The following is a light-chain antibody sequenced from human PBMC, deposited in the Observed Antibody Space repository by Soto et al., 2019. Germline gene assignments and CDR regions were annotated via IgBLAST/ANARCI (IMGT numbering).Light chain of an antibody. CDR3: YQYEKSPPLT. V-gene: IGKV4-1*01. CDR1: QSVLSSSNNKNS. CDR2: WAS. J-gene: IGKJ1*01. Sequence: IVMTQSPYSLAVSLCVRATINYKSSQSVLSSSNNKNSIAWYQQKPGQAPRLLIYWASTRASGVPDRFSGSGSGTDFTLTISSLEAEDVAVYFCYQYEKSPPLTFGRGTKVDIK.